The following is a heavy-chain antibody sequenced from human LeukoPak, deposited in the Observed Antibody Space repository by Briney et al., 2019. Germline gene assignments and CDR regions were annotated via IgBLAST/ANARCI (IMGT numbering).Heavy chain of an antibody. V-gene: IGHV4-59*12. CDR2: TYYSGST. J-gene: IGHJ3*02. CDR1: GGSISSYY. CDR3: AREVGVDAFDI. D-gene: IGHD3-10*01. Sequence: SETLSLTCTVSGGSISSYYWSWIRQPPGKGLEWIGYTYYSGSTYYNPSLKSRVTISVDTSKNQFSLKLSSVTAADTAVYYCAREVGVDAFDIWGQGTMVTVSS.